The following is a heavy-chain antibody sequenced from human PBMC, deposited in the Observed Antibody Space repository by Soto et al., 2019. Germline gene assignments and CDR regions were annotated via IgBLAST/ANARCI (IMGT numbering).Heavy chain of an antibody. D-gene: IGHD3-22*01. CDR1: GYNFTSSW. V-gene: IGHV5-51*01. J-gene: IGHJ5*02. CDR3: ARKDKSGYFNWFDP. CDR2: TFPSDSDT. Sequence: PGESLKISCRTSGYNFTSSWIARVRQLPGKGLEWMGITFPSDSDTRHSPSFQGQITISADRSTSTVFLQWASLKASDTAVYFCARKDKSGYFNWFDPWGQGTLVTVSS.